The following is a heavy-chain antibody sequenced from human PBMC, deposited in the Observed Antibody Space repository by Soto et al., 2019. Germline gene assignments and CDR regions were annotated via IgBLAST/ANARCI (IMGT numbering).Heavy chain of an antibody. Sequence: GGSLRLSCAASGFTFDDYTMHWVRQAPGKGLEWVSLISWDGGSTYYADSVKGRFTISRDNSKNSLYLQMNSLRTEDTALDYCAKDMGIVVPAADYYYGMDVWGQGTTVTVSS. J-gene: IGHJ6*02. CDR2: ISWDGGST. CDR1: GFTFDDYT. D-gene: IGHD2-2*01. CDR3: AKDMGIVVPAADYYYGMDV. V-gene: IGHV3-43*01.